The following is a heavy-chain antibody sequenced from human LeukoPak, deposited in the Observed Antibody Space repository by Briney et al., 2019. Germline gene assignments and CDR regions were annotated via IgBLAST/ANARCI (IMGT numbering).Heavy chain of an antibody. CDR1: GFTFDDYA. CDR2: ISWDGGST. V-gene: IGHV3-43D*03. J-gene: IGHJ6*03. Sequence: GGSLRLSCAASGFTFDDYAMHWVRQAPGKGLEWVSLISWDGGSTYYTDSVKGRFTISRDNSKNSLYPQMNSLRAEDTALYYCAKGWGYSGYASGYYYMDVWGKGTTVTVSS. D-gene: IGHD5-12*01. CDR3: AKGWGYSGYASGYYYMDV.